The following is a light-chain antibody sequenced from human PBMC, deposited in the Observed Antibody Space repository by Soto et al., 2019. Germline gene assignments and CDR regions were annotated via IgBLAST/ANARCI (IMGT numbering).Light chain of an antibody. V-gene: IGLV2-14*01. Sequence: QSALTQPASVSGSPGQSITISCTGTSSDVGGYNYVSWYQQHPGKAPKLMIYDVSNRPSGVSNRFSGSKSGNTASLTISGLQAEDEADYYCSSYTSSITIEVVFGGGTKLTVL. CDR2: DVS. CDR3: SSYTSSITIEVV. CDR1: SSDVGGYNY. J-gene: IGLJ2*01.